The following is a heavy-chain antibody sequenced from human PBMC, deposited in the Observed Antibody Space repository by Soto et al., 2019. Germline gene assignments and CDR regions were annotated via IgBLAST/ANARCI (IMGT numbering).Heavy chain of an antibody. Sequence: GGSLRLSCAASGFTFSSYAMSWVRQAPGKGLEWVSAISGSGGSTYYADSVKGRFTISRDNSKNTLYLQMNSLRAEDTAVYYWAKDFGYYYYMDVWGKGPTATVSS. CDR2: ISGSGGST. J-gene: IGHJ6*03. D-gene: IGHD3-10*01. CDR1: GFTFSSYA. CDR3: AKDFGYYYYMDV. V-gene: IGHV3-23*01.